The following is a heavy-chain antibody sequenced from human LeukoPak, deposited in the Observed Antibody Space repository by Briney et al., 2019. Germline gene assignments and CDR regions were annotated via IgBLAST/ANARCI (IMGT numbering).Heavy chain of an antibody. V-gene: IGHV4-59*12. D-gene: IGHD3-10*01. Sequence: SETLSLTCTVSGGSISNYYWSWIRQPPGKGLEWIGYIYYTGSTYYNPSLKSRVTISLDTSKKQFSLQLNSVTPDDTAVYYCARGRWNYVSGNYYTYYFDYWGQGTLVTVSS. CDR3: ARGRWNYVSGNYYTYYFDY. CDR2: IYYTGST. J-gene: IGHJ4*02. CDR1: GGSISNYY.